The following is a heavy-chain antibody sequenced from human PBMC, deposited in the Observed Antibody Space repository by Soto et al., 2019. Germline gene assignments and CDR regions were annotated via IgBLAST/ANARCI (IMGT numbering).Heavy chain of an antibody. J-gene: IGHJ4*02. CDR2: ISGGGDAT. Sequence: EVQLLESGGGLVQPGGSLRLSCAASGFTFGNYAFSWVRQAPRKGLEWVSVISGGGDATYYPDSVKGRFTTSRDNSKNTVYLQTNSLRAEDTAVYYCAKKSLGSITLPALYYFDYWGQGTLVTVSS. D-gene: IGHD7-27*01. CDR1: GFTFGNYA. CDR3: AKKSLGSITLPALYYFDY. V-gene: IGHV3-23*01.